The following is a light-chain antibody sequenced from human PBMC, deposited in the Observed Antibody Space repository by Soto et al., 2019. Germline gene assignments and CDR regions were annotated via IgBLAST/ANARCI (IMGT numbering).Light chain of an antibody. CDR1: QSISSW. V-gene: IGKV1-5*01. CDR3: QQYNSF. Sequence: DIQMTQSPSTLSASVGDRVTITCRASQSISSWLAWYQQKPGKAPKLLIYDASSLKSGVPSRFSGSGSGTEFTLTISSLQPDDFATDYCQQYNSFFGPGTKVDIK. CDR2: DAS. J-gene: IGKJ3*01.